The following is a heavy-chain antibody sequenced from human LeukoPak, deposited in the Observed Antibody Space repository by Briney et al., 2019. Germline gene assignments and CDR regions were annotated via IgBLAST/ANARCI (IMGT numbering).Heavy chain of an antibody. V-gene: IGHV4-34*01. CDR1: GGSFSGYY. CDR3: ARGPYYGR. Sequence: SETLSLTCAVYGGSFSGYYWSWIRQPPGKGLEWIGEINHSGSTSYNPSLKSRVTISVDTSKNQFSLKLSSVTAADTAVYYCARGPYYGRWGQGTLVTVSS. D-gene: IGHD3-10*01. J-gene: IGHJ4*02. CDR2: INHSGST.